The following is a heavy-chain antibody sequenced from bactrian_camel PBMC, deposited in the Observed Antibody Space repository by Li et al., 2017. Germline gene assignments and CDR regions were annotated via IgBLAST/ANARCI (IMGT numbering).Heavy chain of an antibody. D-gene: IGHD6*01. J-gene: IGHJ4*01. V-gene: IGHV3S53*01. CDR1: GFRIRNYC. CDR2: FDADGST. Sequence: HVQLVESGGGSVQAGGSLRLSCAVSGFRIRNYCMAWYRQVPGKEREGVAAFDADGSTSYADSVKGRFTISKDSARNTVYLQMNNLQPEDTATYYCAEGRGSRGEHCYSLNYWGQGTQVTVS. CDR3: AEGRGSRGEHCYSLNY.